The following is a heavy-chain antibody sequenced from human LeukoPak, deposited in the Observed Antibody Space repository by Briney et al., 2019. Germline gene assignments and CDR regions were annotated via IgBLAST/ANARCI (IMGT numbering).Heavy chain of an antibody. D-gene: IGHD2-2*01. J-gene: IGHJ4*02. CDR3: ASAPYLYAYFDY. CDR1: GGSISSYY. Sequence: SGTLSLTCTVSGGSISSYYWSWIRQPPVKGLEWIGYIYYSGSTNYNPSLKSRVTISVDTSKNQFSLKLSSVTAADTAVYYCASAPYLYAYFDYWGQGTLVTVSS. CDR2: IYYSGST. V-gene: IGHV4-59*01.